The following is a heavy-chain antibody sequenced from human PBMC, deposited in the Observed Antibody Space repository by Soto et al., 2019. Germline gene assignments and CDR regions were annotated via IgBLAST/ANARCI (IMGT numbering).Heavy chain of an antibody. J-gene: IGHJ4*02. CDR2: LNPDNSNT. Sequence: QVQLVQSGAEVKKPGASVNVPCKASGYNFTDYALHWVRQAPGQGLEWMGWLNPDNSNTKYSQKFQGRVTISSDTSANTAYMEVRSLTSEDTAGFYCAFVFYYYGSGSDSGGEETLVIASS. V-gene: IGHV1-3*01. D-gene: IGHD3-10*01. CDR3: AFVFYYYGSGSDS. CDR1: GYNFTDYA.